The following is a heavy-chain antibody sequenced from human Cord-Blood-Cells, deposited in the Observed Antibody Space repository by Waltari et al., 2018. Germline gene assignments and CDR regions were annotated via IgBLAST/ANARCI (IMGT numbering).Heavy chain of an antibody. CDR1: GGSFSGYY. D-gene: IGHD2-2*01. V-gene: IGHV4-34*01. Sequence: QVQLQQWGSGPLKPSETLSLTCAVYGGSFSGYYLRWIRQPPGKGLEWIGEINHSGSTNYNPSLKSRVTISVDTSKNQFSLKLSSVTAADTAVYYCARRDCSSTSCYWYFDLWGRGTLVTVSS. CDR2: INHSGST. CDR3: ARRDCSSTSCYWYFDL. J-gene: IGHJ2*01.